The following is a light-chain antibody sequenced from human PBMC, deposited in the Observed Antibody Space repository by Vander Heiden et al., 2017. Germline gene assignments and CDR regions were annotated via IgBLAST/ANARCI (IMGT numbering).Light chain of an antibody. CDR2: DVT. Sequence: QSALTQPRSVSGSRGQSVTISCSGTSSDVGAYDYVPWYQQHPGNAPKLLIYDVTKWPSGVPDRFAGSKSGNTATLTISGLLTEDEADYYCCSYAGSYTWVFGGGTKVTVL. V-gene: IGLV2-11*02. J-gene: IGLJ3*02. CDR3: CSYAGSYTWV. CDR1: SSDVGAYDY.